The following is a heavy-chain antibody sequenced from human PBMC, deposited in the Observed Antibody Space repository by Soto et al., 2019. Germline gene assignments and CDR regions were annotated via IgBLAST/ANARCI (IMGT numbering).Heavy chain of an antibody. CDR3: ASGGTLPTVYYYYGMDV. J-gene: IGHJ6*02. CDR1: GSSISSSSYY. Sequence: PSETLSLTCTASGSSISSSSYYSGWIRQPPGNGLEWIGSIYYSGSTYYNPSLKSRVTISVDTSKNQFSLKLSSVTAADTAVYYCASGGTLPTVYYYYGMDVWGQGTTVTVS. V-gene: IGHV4-39*01. CDR2: IYYSGST. D-gene: IGHD3-16*01.